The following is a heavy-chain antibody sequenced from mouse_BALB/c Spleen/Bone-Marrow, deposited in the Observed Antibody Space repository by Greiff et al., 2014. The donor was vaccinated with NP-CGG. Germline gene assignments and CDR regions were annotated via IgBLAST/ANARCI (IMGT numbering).Heavy chain of an antibody. J-gene: IGHJ3*01. CDR3: ARRGYRYDGFAY. V-gene: IGHV1-14*01. CDR2: INPYNDGT. CDR1: GYTFTSYV. D-gene: IGHD2-14*01. Sequence: EVQWVESGPELVKPGASVKMSCKASGYTFTSYVMHWVKQKPGQGLEWIGYINPYNDGTKYNEKFKGKATLTSDKSSSTAYMGLSSLTSEDSAVYYCARRGYRYDGFAYWGQGTLVTVSA.